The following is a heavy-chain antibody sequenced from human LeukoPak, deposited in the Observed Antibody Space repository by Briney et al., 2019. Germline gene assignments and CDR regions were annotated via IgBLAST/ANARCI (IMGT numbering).Heavy chain of an antibody. J-gene: IGHJ2*01. CDR1: GFTFRNYG. CDR3: ARDADTTTRNWYFDL. V-gene: IGHV3-30*03. D-gene: IGHD3-16*01. Sequence: GRSLRLSSAPSGFTFRNYGIHWVRQAPGKGLEWVAAISYDGTKKFYSDSGEGRFTISRDNSMNTLYLQINSLRAEDTALYFCARDADTTTRNWYFDLWGRGTLLTVSS. CDR2: ISYDGTKK.